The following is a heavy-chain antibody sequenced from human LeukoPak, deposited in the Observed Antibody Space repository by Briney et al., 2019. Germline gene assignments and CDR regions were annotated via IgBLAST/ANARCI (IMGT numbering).Heavy chain of an antibody. D-gene: IGHD2-21*02. CDR2: INYSGST. CDR1: GGSFSGYY. CDR3: ARSFCGGDCYNFDS. J-gene: IGHJ4*02. Sequence: TSETLSLTCAVYGGSFSGYYWSWIRQPPGKGLEWIGLINYSGSTHYSPSLKSRVTISVDTSKNQFSLNLNSVTAADTAVYYCARSFCGGDCYNFDSWGQGTLVTVSS. V-gene: IGHV4-59*01.